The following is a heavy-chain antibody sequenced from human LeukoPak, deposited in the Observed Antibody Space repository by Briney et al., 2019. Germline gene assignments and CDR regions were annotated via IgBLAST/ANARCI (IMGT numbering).Heavy chain of an antibody. Sequence: SETLSLTCTVSGGSISSSSYYWGWIRQPPGKGLEWIGSIYYSGSTYYNPSLKSRVTISVDTSKNQFSLKLSSVTAADTAVYYCARHIGVVSTVGKVAFDIWGQGTMVTVSS. D-gene: IGHD2-21*01. CDR2: IYYSGST. J-gene: IGHJ3*02. CDR3: ARHIGVVSTVGKVAFDI. CDR1: GGSISSSSYY. V-gene: IGHV4-39*01.